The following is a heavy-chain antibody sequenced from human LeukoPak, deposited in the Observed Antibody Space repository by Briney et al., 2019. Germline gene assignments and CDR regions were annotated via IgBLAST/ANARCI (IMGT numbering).Heavy chain of an antibody. Sequence: GGSLRLSFAASEFTFSSYAMHWVRQAPGKGLEWVAVISYDGSNKYYADSVKGRFTISRDNSKNTLYLQMNSLRAEDTAVYYCARDIRTTFTGYSSSWPWGAFDIWGQGTMVTVSS. CDR1: EFTFSSYA. D-gene: IGHD6-13*01. V-gene: IGHV3-30-3*01. CDR3: ARDIRTTFTGYSSSWPWGAFDI. J-gene: IGHJ3*02. CDR2: ISYDGSNK.